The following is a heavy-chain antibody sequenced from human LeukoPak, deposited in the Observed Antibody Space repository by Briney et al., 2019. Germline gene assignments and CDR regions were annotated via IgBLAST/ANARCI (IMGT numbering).Heavy chain of an antibody. CDR2: IYSGGST. J-gene: IGHJ4*02. CDR1: GFTFSSYS. D-gene: IGHD3-9*01. CDR3: ATYTGGVLRYFGY. Sequence: GGSLRLSCAASGFTFSSYSMNWVRQAPGKGLEWVSVIYSGGSTYYADSVKGRFTISRDNSKNTLYLQMNSLRAEDTAVYYCATYTGGVLRYFGYWGQGTLVTVSS. V-gene: IGHV3-66*01.